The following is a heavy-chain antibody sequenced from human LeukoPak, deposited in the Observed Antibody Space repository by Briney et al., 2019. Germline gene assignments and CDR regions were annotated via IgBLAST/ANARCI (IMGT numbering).Heavy chain of an antibody. Sequence: GASVKVSCKASGYTFTSYGISWVRQAPGQGLEWMGRINPNSGGTNYAQKFQGRVTMTRDTSISTAYMELSRLRSDDTAVYYCASLYEGPFDYWGQGTLVTVSS. CDR1: GYTFTSYG. V-gene: IGHV1-2*06. D-gene: IGHD2/OR15-2a*01. CDR3: ASLYEGPFDY. CDR2: INPNSGGT. J-gene: IGHJ4*02.